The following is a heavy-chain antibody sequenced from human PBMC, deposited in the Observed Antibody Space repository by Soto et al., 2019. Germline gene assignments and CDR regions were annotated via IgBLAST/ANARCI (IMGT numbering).Heavy chain of an antibody. J-gene: IGHJ4*02. D-gene: IGHD5-18*01. CDR1: GFTFSSYA. V-gene: IGHV3-30-3*01. CDR3: AREGGYSYGYGDY. CDR2: ISYDGSNK. Sequence: QVQLVESGGGVVQPGRSLRLSCAASGFTFSSYAMHWVRQAPGKGLEWVAVISYDGSNKYYADSVKGRFTISRDNSKNTLYLQMNSLRAEYTAVYYCAREGGYSYGYGDYWGQGTLVTVSS.